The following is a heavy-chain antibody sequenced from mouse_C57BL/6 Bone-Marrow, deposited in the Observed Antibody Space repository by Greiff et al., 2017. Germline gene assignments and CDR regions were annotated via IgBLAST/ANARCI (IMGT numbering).Heavy chain of an antibody. CDR3: ANYGSSPSYAMDS. D-gene: IGHD1-1*01. Sequence: VQLQQSGPELVKPGASVKISCKASGYSFTDYNMNWVKQSNGKSLEWIGVINPNYGTTSYNQKFKGKATLTVEQSSSTAYMQLKSLTSEDSAVYYSANYGSSPSYAMDSRGQKTSDTVSS. CDR1: GYSFTDYN. V-gene: IGHV1-39*01. CDR2: INPNYGTT. J-gene: IGHJ4*01.